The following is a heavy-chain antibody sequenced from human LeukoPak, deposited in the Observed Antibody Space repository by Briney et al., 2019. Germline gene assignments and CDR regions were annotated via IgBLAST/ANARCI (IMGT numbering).Heavy chain of an antibody. CDR2: IYYSGST. D-gene: IGHD3-22*01. CDR3: ARANYYDSSGYKGILDY. Sequence: SETLSLTCTVSGGSISSGGYYWSWIRQHPGKGLEWIGYIYYSGSTYYNPSLKSRVTISVDTSKNQFSLKLSSVTAADTAVYYCARANYYDSSGYKGILDYWGQGTPVTVSS. J-gene: IGHJ4*02. CDR1: GGSISSGGYY. V-gene: IGHV4-31*03.